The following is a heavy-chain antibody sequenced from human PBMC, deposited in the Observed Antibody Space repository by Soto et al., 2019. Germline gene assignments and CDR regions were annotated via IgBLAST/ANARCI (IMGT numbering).Heavy chain of an antibody. V-gene: IGHV1-69*04. CDR3: ARPSNCSSTSCYWGDDAFDI. D-gene: IGHD2-2*01. CDR1: GYSFTSYA. CDR2: IIPIIGIT. J-gene: IGHJ3*02. Sequence: SVKVSCEASGYSFTSYAMHWVRQAPGQRLEWMGRIIPIIGITNYSQKFQGRVTITADKSTSTAYMELSSLRSEDTAVYYCARPSNCSSTSCYWGDDAFDIWGQGTMVTVSS.